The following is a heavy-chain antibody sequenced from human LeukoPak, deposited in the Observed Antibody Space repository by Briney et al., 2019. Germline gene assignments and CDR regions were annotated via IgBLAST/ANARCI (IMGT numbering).Heavy chain of an antibody. CDR2: ISHDGNNK. CDR3: AKVRWGSDNALDS. CDR1: GFPFSDYG. J-gene: IGHJ4*02. Sequence: GRSLRLSCAASGFPFSDYGMYGVRQAPGKGLEWLAVISHDGNNKYYADSVKGRITISRDNSMNTLYLQMNSLRAEDTAVYYCAKVRWGSDNALDSWGQGTLVTGSS. V-gene: IGHV3-30*18. D-gene: IGHD3-16*01.